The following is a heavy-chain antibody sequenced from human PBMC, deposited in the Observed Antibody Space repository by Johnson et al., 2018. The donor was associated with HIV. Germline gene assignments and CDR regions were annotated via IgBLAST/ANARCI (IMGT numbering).Heavy chain of an antibody. Sequence: GQLVESGGGLVQPGGSLRLSCAASGFTFISYWMHWVRQAPGKGLVWVSRINSDGTITSYADSVKGRFTISRDNAKNTLYLQMNSLRAEDTAVYYCARESRYNFWSGYDAFDIWGQGTMVTVSS. J-gene: IGHJ3*02. CDR3: ARESRYNFWSGYDAFDI. CDR1: GFTFISYW. V-gene: IGHV3-74*01. CDR2: INSDGTIT. D-gene: IGHD3-3*01.